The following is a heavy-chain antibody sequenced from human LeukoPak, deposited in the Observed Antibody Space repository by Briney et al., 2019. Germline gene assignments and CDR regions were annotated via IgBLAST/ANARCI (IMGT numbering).Heavy chain of an antibody. D-gene: IGHD3-3*01. Sequence: SVKVSCKFSGGTFSSYAFSWVRQAPGQGLGWMGGIVPTFGAVNYAQSFQGRITITADESTKTTYMELSSLRSEDTAVYYCATDFWSGNTNFYYYYMDVWGRGTTVTVSS. CDR2: IVPTFGAV. V-gene: IGHV1-69*13. J-gene: IGHJ6*03. CDR3: ATDFWSGNTNFYYYYMDV. CDR1: GGTFSSYA.